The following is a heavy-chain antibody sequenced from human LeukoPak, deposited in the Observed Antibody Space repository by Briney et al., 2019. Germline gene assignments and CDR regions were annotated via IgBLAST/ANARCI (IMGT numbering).Heavy chain of an antibody. V-gene: IGHV3-23*01. J-gene: IGHJ5*02. CDR2: VSDDGNSR. CDR1: GFSFSSCA. D-gene: IGHD5-18*01. CDR3: VKEGEGYSYAPKTGLPT. Sequence: GGSLRLSCAASGFSFSSCAMSWVRQAPGKGPQWVSGVSDDGNSRYYADSLKGRFTISRDNSANTVYLQMNNLADEDTAVYYCVKEGEGYSYAPKTGLPTWGQGTLVTVSS.